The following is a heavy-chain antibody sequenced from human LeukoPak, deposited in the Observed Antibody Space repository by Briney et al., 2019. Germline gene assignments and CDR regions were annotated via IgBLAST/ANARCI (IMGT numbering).Heavy chain of an antibody. CDR2: IYTSGST. D-gene: IGHD1-26*01. Sequence: SETLSLTCTVSGVSISSGSYYWRWIRQPAGKGLEWIGRIYTSGSTNYNPSLKSRVTISVDTSKNQFSLKLSSVTAADTAVYYCARGWELLHFDYWGQGTLVTVSS. CDR1: GVSISSGSYY. J-gene: IGHJ4*02. V-gene: IGHV4-61*02. CDR3: ARGWELLHFDY.